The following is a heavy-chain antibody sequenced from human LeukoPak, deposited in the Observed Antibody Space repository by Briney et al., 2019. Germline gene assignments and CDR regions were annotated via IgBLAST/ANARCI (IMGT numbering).Heavy chain of an antibody. CDR3: ARLGGGYDGADY. CDR1: GYTFTSYG. D-gene: IGHD5-12*01. J-gene: IGHJ4*02. V-gene: IGHV1-18*01. CDR2: ISAHTGTT. Sequence: ASVKVSCKASGYTFTSYGITWVRQAPGQGLEWMGWISAHTGTTNYAQKFQGRVTMTIDTSTSTAFMELRSLRSDDTAVYYCARLGGGYDGADYWGQGTLVTVSS.